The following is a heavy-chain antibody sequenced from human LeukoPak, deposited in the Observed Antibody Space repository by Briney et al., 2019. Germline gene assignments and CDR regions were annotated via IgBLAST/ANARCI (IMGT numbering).Heavy chain of an antibody. CDR2: ISSSGSTI. D-gene: IGHD2-21*02. CDR1: GFTFSSYA. CDR3: AKGGLDCGGDCYFS. V-gene: IGHV3-48*04. J-gene: IGHJ5*02. Sequence: GGSLRLSCAASGFTFSSYAMSWVRQAPGKGLEWVSYISSSGSTIYYADSVKGRFTISRDNAKNSLYLQMNSLRAEDTAVYYCAKGGLDCGGDCYFSWGQGTLVTVSS.